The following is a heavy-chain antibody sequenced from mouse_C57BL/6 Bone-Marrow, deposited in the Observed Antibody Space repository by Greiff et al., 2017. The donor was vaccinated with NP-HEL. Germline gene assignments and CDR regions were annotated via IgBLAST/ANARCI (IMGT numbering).Heavy chain of an antibody. CDR2: ISYDGSN. CDR1: GYSITSGYY. CDR3: ASGRWLLRDY. J-gene: IGHJ2*01. V-gene: IGHV3-6*01. Sequence: EVKLKESGPGLVKPSQSLSLTCSVTGYSITSGYYWNWIRQFPGNKLEWMGYISYDGSNNYNPSLKNRISITRDTSKNQFFLKLNSVTTEDTATYYCASGRWLLRDYWGQGTTLTVSS. D-gene: IGHD2-3*01.